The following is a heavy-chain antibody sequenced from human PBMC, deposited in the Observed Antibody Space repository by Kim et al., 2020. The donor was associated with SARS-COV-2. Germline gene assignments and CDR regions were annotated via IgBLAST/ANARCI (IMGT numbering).Heavy chain of an antibody. J-gene: IGHJ6*02. V-gene: IGHV3-48*02. D-gene: IGHD6-19*01. Sequence: RGRFTISRDNAKNSLYLQMNSLRDEDTAVYYCAREGRAVTGTSYYYGMDVWGQGTTVTVSS. CDR3: AREGRAVTGTSYYYGMDV.